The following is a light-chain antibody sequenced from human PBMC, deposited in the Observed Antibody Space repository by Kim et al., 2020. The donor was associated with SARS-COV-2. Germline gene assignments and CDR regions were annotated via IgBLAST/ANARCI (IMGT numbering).Light chain of an antibody. Sequence: EIVMTQSPVTLSVSPGQRATLSCRASQSVSSNLAWYQQKHGQAPRLLNYGASTRATGIPTRFSGSGSGTEFTLTISSLQSEDFAVYYCQQYHTEPWTFGQGTKVDIK. CDR3: QQYHTEPWT. CDR1: QSVSSN. V-gene: IGKV3-15*01. J-gene: IGKJ1*01. CDR2: GAS.